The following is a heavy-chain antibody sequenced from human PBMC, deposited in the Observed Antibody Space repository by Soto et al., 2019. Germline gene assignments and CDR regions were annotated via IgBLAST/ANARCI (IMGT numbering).Heavy chain of an antibody. CDR1: GDSISRISSY. Sequence: CTVCGDSISRISSYWGWIRQPPGKRLEWIGNIYYSGTTSYNPSLKSRLTISVDTSKNQFSLNLSSVTAADEAVYYRARITPYRINCYYVDSWVQGSLV. CDR2: IYYSGTT. CDR3: ARITPYRINCYYVDS. D-gene: IGHD4-17*01. V-gene: IGHV4-39*01. J-gene: IGHJ1*01.